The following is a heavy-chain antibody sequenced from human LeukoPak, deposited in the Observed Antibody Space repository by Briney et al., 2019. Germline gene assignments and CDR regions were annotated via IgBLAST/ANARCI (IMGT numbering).Heavy chain of an antibody. D-gene: IGHD4-11*01. V-gene: IGHV3-64*01. CDR1: GFTFSSYV. Sequence: GGSLRLSCAASGFTFSSYVMHWVRQAPGKGLEYVSGISGNGGSTYYANSVKGRFTVSRDNSKNTLYLQMGSLRAEDMAVYYCASVTTHGVSHYEYKYWGQGTLVTVSS. CDR3: ASVTTHGVSHYEYKY. CDR2: ISGNGGST. J-gene: IGHJ4*02.